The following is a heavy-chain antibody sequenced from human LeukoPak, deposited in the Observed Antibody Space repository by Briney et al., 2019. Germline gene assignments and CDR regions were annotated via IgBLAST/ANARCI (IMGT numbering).Heavy chain of an antibody. Sequence: GASVKVSCKASGYTFTSYGISWVRQAPGQGLEWMGWISAYNGNTNYAQRLQGRVTMTTDTSTSTAYMELSSLRSEDTAVYYCARDRNIAVAEYYFDYWGQGTLVTVSS. CDR1: GYTFTSYG. J-gene: IGHJ4*02. V-gene: IGHV1-18*01. CDR2: ISAYNGNT. D-gene: IGHD6-19*01. CDR3: ARDRNIAVAEYYFDY.